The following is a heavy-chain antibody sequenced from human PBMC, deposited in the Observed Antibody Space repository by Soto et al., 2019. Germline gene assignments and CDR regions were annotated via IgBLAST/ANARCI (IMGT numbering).Heavy chain of an antibody. CDR2: IQDSGAT. CDR3: AREGFGLGGFYYYYMDV. D-gene: IGHD3-10*01. V-gene: IGHV4-4*08. J-gene: IGHJ6*03. Sequence: QVQLQESGPGLVKPSETLSLTCAVSGDSINYYYWNWIRQSPGKGLEWIGYIQDSGATKYNPSLERRVTISVDTSNNQFSLTLSSVTAADTAVYYCAREGFGLGGFYYYYMDVWGKGTTVTVSS. CDR1: GDSINYYY.